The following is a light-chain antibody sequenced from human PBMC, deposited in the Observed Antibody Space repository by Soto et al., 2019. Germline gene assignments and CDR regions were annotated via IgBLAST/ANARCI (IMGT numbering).Light chain of an antibody. V-gene: IGKV3-20*01. J-gene: IGKJ5*01. Sequence: EDVLTQSPGTLSLSPGERATLSCRASQSIKNNQLAWYKQTPGQAPRLLIYGASSRATGIPDRFSGSGSGTDFTLTISRLEPEDLAGDYCQQHGISHITFGQGTRLEIK. CDR3: QQHGISHIT. CDR1: QSIKNNQ. CDR2: GAS.